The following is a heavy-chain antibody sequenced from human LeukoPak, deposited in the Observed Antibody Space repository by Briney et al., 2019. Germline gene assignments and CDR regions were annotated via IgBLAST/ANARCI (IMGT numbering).Heavy chain of an antibody. D-gene: IGHD6-13*01. V-gene: IGHV1-2*02. J-gene: IGHJ4*02. CDR2: INPNSGGT. Sequence: ASVKVSCKASGYTFTGYYMHWVRQAPGQGLEWMGWINPNSGGTNYAQKFQGRVTMTRDTSISTAYMELSRLRSDDTAVYYCARDIPLTYSSSWEGYFDYWDQGTLVTVSS. CDR3: ARDIPLTYSSSWEGYFDY. CDR1: GYTFTGYY.